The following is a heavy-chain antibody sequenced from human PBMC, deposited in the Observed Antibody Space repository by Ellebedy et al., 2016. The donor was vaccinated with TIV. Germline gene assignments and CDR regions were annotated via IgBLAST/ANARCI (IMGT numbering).Heavy chain of an antibody. CDR2: VFQTWSS. Sequence: SETLSLTXSVSGYPISSGFYWAWIRQSPGKGLEWLGIVFQTWSSFYNPSLESRLTISIDTSKNQFSLKLTSVTAADTAFYYCAREGDYHDNTGSRYFQRWGPGTLVIVSS. CDR3: AREGDYHDNTGSRYFQR. D-gene: IGHD3-22*01. V-gene: IGHV4-38-2*02. J-gene: IGHJ1*01. CDR1: GYPISSGFY.